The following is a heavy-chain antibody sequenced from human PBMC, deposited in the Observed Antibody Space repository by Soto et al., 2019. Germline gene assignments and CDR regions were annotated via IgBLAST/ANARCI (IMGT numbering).Heavy chain of an antibody. CDR2: IIPIFGTA. CDR1: GGTFSSYA. D-gene: IGHD1-20*01. Sequence: GASVKVSCKASGGTFSSYAISWVRQAPGQGLEWMGGIIPIFGTANYAQKFQGRVTITADESTSTAYMELSSLRSEDTAVYYCARVDNWNDAYYYYGMDVWGQGTTVTVSS. J-gene: IGHJ6*02. CDR3: ARVDNWNDAYYYYGMDV. V-gene: IGHV1-69*13.